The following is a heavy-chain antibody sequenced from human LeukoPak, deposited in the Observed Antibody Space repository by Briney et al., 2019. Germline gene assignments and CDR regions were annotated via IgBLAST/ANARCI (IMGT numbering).Heavy chain of an antibody. CDR2: INHSGST. CDR1: GGSISSGSYY. V-gene: IGHV4-39*07. D-gene: IGHD3-3*01. J-gene: IGHJ4*02. CDR3: ARSSYYDFWSGYYTGIVDY. Sequence: PSETLSLTCTVSGGSISSGSYYWSWIRQPPGKGLEWIGEINHSGSTNYNPSLKSRVTISVDTSKNQFSLKLSSVTAADTAVYYCARSSYYDFWSGYYTGIVDYWGQGTLVTVSS.